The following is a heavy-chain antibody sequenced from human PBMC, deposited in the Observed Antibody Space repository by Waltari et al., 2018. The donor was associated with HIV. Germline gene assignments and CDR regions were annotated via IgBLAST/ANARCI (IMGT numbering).Heavy chain of an antibody. CDR1: GFPFSSSW. J-gene: IGHJ5*02. D-gene: IGHD3-10*01. CDR2: INSDGSST. CDR3: ARPTGSYSNNWFDP. V-gene: IGHV3-74*01. Sequence: EVQLVESGGGLVQPGGSLRLSCAASGFPFSSSWMHWVLQAPGKGLVWVSRINSDGSSTDYADSVKGRFTISRDNAKNTLYLQMNSLRAEDTAVYYCARPTGSYSNNWFDPWGQGTLVTVSS.